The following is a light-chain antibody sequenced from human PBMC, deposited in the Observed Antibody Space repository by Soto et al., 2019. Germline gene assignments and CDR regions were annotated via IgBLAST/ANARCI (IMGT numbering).Light chain of an antibody. V-gene: IGKV1-39*01. CDR3: QQSYSTTWT. Sequence: DIQMTQSPSSLSVSVGDRVTITCRASQGISTYLNWYQQKPGKAPKLLIYAASSLQSGVPSRFSGSGSETDFTLTVSSLQPEDFASYSCQQSYSTTWTFGQGTKVEIK. CDR1: QGISTY. CDR2: AAS. J-gene: IGKJ1*01.